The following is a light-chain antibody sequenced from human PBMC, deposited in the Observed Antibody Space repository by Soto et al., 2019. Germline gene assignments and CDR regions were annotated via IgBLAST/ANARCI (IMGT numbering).Light chain of an antibody. Sequence: EIVLTQTPLSSPVTLGQPASISCRSSQSLVHNDGNTYLSWLHQRPGQPPRPLIYKISTRFPGVPDRVTGSGAGTDFTLQISRVELEDVGIYYCMQSTQFPFAFGPGTRVXXK. CDR1: QSLVHNDGNTY. J-gene: IGKJ3*01. CDR2: KIS. V-gene: IGKV2-24*01. CDR3: MQSTQFPFA.